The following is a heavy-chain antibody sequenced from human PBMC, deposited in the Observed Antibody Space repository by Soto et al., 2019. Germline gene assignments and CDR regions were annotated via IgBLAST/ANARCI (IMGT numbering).Heavy chain of an antibody. Sequence: ASVKVSCKASGYTFTSYAMHWVRQAPGQRLEWMGWINAGNGNTKYSQKFQGRVTITRDTSASTAYMELSSLRSEDTAVYYCARVVAAGPRTFDYWGQGTLVTVSS. J-gene: IGHJ4*02. CDR1: GYTFTSYA. CDR3: ARVVAAGPRTFDY. CDR2: INAGNGNT. V-gene: IGHV1-3*01. D-gene: IGHD6-13*01.